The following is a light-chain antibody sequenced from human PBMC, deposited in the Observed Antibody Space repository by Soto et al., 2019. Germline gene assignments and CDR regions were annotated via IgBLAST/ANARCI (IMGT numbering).Light chain of an antibody. J-gene: IGLJ3*02. Sequence: QSVLTQPPSASGTPGHRVTISCSGGSSNIGCNTVNWYQQLPGTAPKLFIYSDTQRPSGVPDRFTGSKSGTSASLAIDGLQSDDEADYYCAAWDDSLSGPVFGGGTKLTVL. V-gene: IGLV1-44*01. CDR2: SDT. CDR1: SSNIGCNT. CDR3: AAWDDSLSGPV.